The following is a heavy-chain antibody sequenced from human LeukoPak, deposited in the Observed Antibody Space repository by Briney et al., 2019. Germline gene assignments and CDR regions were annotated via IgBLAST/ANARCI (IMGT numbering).Heavy chain of an antibody. J-gene: IGHJ4*02. Sequence: GGSLRLSCVASGFTFSNYWMNWVRQAPGERPEWVANIKEDGSEKYYVDSVKGRFTISRDNAKNSLYLQMNSLRAEDTAVYYCAKETVYYYDSSGYPHYFDYWGQGTLVTVSS. D-gene: IGHD3-22*01. CDR3: AKETVYYYDSSGYPHYFDY. V-gene: IGHV3-7*03. CDR2: IKEDGSEK. CDR1: GFTFSNYW.